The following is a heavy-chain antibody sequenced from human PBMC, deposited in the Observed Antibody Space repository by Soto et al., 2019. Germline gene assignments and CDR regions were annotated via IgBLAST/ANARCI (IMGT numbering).Heavy chain of an antibody. V-gene: IGHV3-30*18. CDR2: ISYDGSNK. D-gene: IGHD2-8*01. CDR1: GFTFSSYG. CDR3: AKAPVLMVYAISGYFDY. J-gene: IGHJ4*02. Sequence: PGGSLKLSCAASGFTFSSYGMHWVRQAPGKGLEWVAVISYDGSNKYYADSVKGRFTISRDNSKNTLYLQMNSLRAEDTAVYYCAKAPVLMVYAISGYFDYWGQGTLVTVSS.